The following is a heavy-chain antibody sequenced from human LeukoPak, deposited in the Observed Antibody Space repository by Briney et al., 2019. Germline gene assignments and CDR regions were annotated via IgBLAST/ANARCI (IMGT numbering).Heavy chain of an antibody. CDR1: GGSMNNYY. CDR3: ARETVTMFGESMGGFDP. V-gene: IGHV4-59*01. Sequence: SETLSLTCTVSGGSMNNYYWNWIRQAPGKGLEWIGYVYDRGGANYNPSLKSRVAISVDTSKNHFSLRVTSLTAADTAVYYCARETVTMFGESMGGFDPWGQGILVTVSS. CDR2: VYDRGGA. J-gene: IGHJ5*02. D-gene: IGHD3-3*01.